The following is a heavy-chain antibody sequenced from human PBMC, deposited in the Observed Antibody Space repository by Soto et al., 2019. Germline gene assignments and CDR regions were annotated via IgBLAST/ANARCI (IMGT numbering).Heavy chain of an antibody. CDR1: GGSISSGGYS. CDR2: IYHSGST. V-gene: IGHV4-30-2*01. Sequence: SETLSLTCAVSGGSISSGGYSWSWIRQPPGKGLEWIGYIYHSGSTYYNPSLKSRVTISVDRSKNQSSLKLSSVTAADTAVYYCARVIVATMTFDYWGQGTLVTVSS. J-gene: IGHJ4*02. CDR3: ARVIVATMTFDY. D-gene: IGHD5-12*01.